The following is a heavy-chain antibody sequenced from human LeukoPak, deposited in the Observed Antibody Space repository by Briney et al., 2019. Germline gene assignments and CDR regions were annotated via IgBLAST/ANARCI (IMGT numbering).Heavy chain of an antibody. CDR1: GYTFTSYA. Sequence: ASVKVSCKASGYTFTSYAMHWVRQAPGQRLEWMGWINAGNGNTKYAQKLQGRVTMTTDTSTSTAYMELRSLRSDDTAVYYCARDLGGMRSGYHERDYWGQGTLVTVSS. CDR2: INAGNGNT. CDR3: ARDLGGMRSGYHERDY. V-gene: IGHV1-3*01. D-gene: IGHD3-22*01. J-gene: IGHJ4*02.